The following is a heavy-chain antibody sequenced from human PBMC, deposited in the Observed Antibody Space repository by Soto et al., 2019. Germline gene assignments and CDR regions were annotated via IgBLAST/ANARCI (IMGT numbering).Heavy chain of an antibody. D-gene: IGHD6-6*01. Sequence: ASVKVSCKASCYTFTSYGISWVRQAPGQGLEWMGWISAYNGNTNYAQKLQGRVTMTTDTSTSTAYMELRSLRSDDTAVYYCARGAARGNYYYYGMDVWGQGTTVTVSS. CDR3: ARGAARGNYYYYGMDV. V-gene: IGHV1-18*01. CDR2: ISAYNGNT. CDR1: CYTFTSYG. J-gene: IGHJ6*02.